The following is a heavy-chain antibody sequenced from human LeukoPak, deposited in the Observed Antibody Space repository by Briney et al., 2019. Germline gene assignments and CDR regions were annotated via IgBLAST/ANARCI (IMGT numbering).Heavy chain of an antibody. CDR1: GFTFSSYD. J-gene: IGHJ2*01. Sequence: PGGSLRLSCAASGFTFSSYDMHWVRQATGKGLEWVSGIGIASGTYYPGSVKGRFTISRENAKNSLYLQMNSLRAGDTAVYYCARVQGLDFRWYFDLWGRGTLVTVSS. V-gene: IGHV3-13*01. CDR3: ARVQGLDFRWYFDL. CDR2: IGIASGT.